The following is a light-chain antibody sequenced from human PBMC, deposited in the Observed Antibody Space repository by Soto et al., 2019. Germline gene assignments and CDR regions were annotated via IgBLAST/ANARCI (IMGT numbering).Light chain of an antibody. Sequence: EIVLTQSPGTLSLSPGERATLSCRASQSVSNTYLAWYQHKPGQAPRLLIYGASDRATGIPDRFSGSGSVTDFTLTISSLEPEDFALDYCQQYGTSPVTFGQGTKLEIK. CDR2: GAS. V-gene: IGKV3-20*01. J-gene: IGKJ2*01. CDR3: QQYGTSPVT. CDR1: QSVSNTY.